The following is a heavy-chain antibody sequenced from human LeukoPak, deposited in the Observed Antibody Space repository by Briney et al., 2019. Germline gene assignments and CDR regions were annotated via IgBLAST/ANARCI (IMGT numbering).Heavy chain of an antibody. J-gene: IGHJ4*02. Sequence: GGSLRLSCAASGFTFSSYWMHWVRQAPGKGLVWVSRISTDGSSTSYADSVKGRFTISRGNAKNTLYLHMNSLRAEDTAVYYCTANFNYWGQGTLVTVSS. CDR2: ISTDGSST. CDR1: GFTFSSYW. CDR3: TANFNY. V-gene: IGHV3-74*01.